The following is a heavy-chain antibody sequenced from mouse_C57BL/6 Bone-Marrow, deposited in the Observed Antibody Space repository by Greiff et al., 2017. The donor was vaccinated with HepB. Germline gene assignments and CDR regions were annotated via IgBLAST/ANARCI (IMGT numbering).Heavy chain of an antibody. CDR3: TRRGYYYGSSPRGEGY. D-gene: IGHD1-1*01. CDR2: IDPETGGT. CDR1: GYTFTDYE. V-gene: IGHV1-15*01. Sequence: VQLQQSGAELVRPGASVTLSCKASGYTFTDYEMHWVKQTPVHGLEWIGAIDPETGGTAYNQKFKGKAILTADKSSSTAYMELRSLTYEDSAVYYWTRRGYYYGSSPRGEGYWGQGTTLTVSS. J-gene: IGHJ2*01.